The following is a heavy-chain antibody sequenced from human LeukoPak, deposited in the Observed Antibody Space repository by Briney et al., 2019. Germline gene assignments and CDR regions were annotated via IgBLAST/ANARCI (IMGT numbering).Heavy chain of an antibody. J-gene: IGHJ3*02. D-gene: IGHD4-23*01. Sequence: GSLILSCAASGFTVSSNYMSWVRQAPGKGLEWVSVIYSGGSTYYADSVKGRFTISRDNSKNTLYLQMDSLRAEDTAVYYCASTVVTHHDAFDIWGQGTMVTVSS. CDR1: GFTVSSNY. CDR2: IYSGGST. V-gene: IGHV3-53*01. CDR3: ASTVVTHHDAFDI.